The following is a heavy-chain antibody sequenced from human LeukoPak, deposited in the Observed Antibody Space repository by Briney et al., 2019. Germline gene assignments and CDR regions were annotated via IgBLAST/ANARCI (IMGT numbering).Heavy chain of an antibody. V-gene: IGHV3-23*01. Sequence: GGSLRLSCAASGFTFSSYAMSWVRQAPGKGLEWVSAISGSGSSTYYADSVKGRFTISRDNSKNTLYLQMNSLRAEDTAVYYCAKDSPKYYDILTGYYVYWGQGTLVTVSS. D-gene: IGHD3-9*01. CDR1: GFTFSSYA. CDR3: AKDSPKYYDILTGYYVY. CDR2: ISGSGSST. J-gene: IGHJ4*02.